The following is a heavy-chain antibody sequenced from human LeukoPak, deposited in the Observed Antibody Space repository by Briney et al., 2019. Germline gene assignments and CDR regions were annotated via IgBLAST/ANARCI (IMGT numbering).Heavy chain of an antibody. CDR3: AALDAPTLHAAY. D-gene: IGHD5-24*01. CDR1: GFTSSPVL. V-gene: IGHV3-7*01. Sequence: GGSLKLSCAASGFTSSPVLMSCVRQRPGGGLEGWACIKRNGHEKYYADSVRGRFTISRDDAGNSLHLQMNSLRVEDTALYCCAALDAPTLHAAYWGQGSLVTVSS. J-gene: IGHJ4*02. CDR2: IKRNGHEK.